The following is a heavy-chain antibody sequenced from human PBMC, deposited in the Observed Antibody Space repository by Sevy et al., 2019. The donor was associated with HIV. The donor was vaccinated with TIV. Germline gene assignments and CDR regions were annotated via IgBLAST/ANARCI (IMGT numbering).Heavy chain of an antibody. CDR3: ARDFTGDNGMDV. Sequence: GGSLRLSCVASGFTFSTHGMHWVRQAPGKGLEWVAVISYHGRNKFYGSTVEGRFTISRDNSKKTLYLQMNSLTTEDTAVYYCARDFTGDNGMDVWGQGTMVTVSS. CDR2: ISYHGRNK. J-gene: IGHJ6*02. CDR1: GFTFSTHG. D-gene: IGHD7-27*01. V-gene: IGHV3-30*03.